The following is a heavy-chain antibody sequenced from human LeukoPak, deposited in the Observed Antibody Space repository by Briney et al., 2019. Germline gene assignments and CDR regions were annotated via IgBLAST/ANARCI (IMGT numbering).Heavy chain of an antibody. J-gene: IGHJ4*02. CDR2: IWYDGSNK. V-gene: IGHV3-30*19. D-gene: IGHD6-13*01. Sequence: GRSLRLSCAASGSTFSSYGMHWVRQAPGKGLEWVAFIWYDGSNKCYADSVKGRFTISRDNSKNTLYLQMNSLRAEDTAVYYCARGGGEQQLVQKGYYDYWGQGTLVTVSS. CDR1: GSTFSSYG. CDR3: ARGGGEQQLVQKGYYDY.